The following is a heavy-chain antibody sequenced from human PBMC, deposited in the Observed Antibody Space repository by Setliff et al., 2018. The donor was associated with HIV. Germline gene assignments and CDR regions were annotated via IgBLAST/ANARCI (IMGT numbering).Heavy chain of an antibody. V-gene: IGHV1-2*02. J-gene: IGHJ6*03. CDR1: GYTFTGYY. Sequence: EASVKVSCKASGYTFTGYYMHWVRQAPGQGLEWMGCINLNTGNTNYAQKFQGRVIVTRDTSINTAYMELSSLRSDDTAVYYCARDRNFWGGYRYYMDVWGKGTTVTVSS. D-gene: IGHD3-3*01. CDR2: INLNTGNT. CDR3: ARDRNFWGGYRYYMDV.